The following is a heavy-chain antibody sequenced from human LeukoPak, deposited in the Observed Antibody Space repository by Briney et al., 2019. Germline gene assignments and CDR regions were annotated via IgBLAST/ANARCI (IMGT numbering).Heavy chain of an antibody. D-gene: IGHD2-21*02. CDR2: IGWDGGIT. CDR3: AKGAVVTPGFFDY. CDR1: GFSFDVFT. Sequence: GGSLRLSCEVSGFSFDVFTMYWVRQSPEKGLECVSFIGWDGGITHYMDSVKGRFTISRDNNKNFLYLQMNDLRTEDTAIYYCAKGAVVTPGFFDYWGQGTLVTVSS. V-gene: IGHV3-43*01. J-gene: IGHJ4*02.